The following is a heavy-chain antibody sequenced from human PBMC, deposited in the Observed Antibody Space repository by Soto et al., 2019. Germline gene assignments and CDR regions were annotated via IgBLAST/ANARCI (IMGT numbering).Heavy chain of an antibody. CDR3: AKGGYYDSSGYLGWLDY. J-gene: IGHJ4*02. D-gene: IGHD3-22*01. CDR2: ISYDGSNR. CDR1: GFTFSSYG. V-gene: IGHV3-30*18. Sequence: QVQLVESGGGVVQPGRSLRLSCAASGFTFSSYGIHWVRQAPGTGLEWVAVISYDGSNRYYADSVKGRITISRDNSKNTLYLQMNSLRAEDTAVYYCAKGGYYDSSGYLGWLDYWGQGTLVTVSS.